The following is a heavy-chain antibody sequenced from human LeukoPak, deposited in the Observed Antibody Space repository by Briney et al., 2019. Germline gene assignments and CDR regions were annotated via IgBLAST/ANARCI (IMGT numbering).Heavy chain of an antibody. CDR1: GYTFTGHY. CDR2: INTNTGNP. J-gene: IGHJ6*03. V-gene: IGHV7-4-1*02. CDR3: ARVHYDSSGYSSYYYYYMDV. D-gene: IGHD3-22*01. Sequence: ASVKVSCKASGYTFTGHYMHWVRQAPGQGLEWMGWINTNTGNPTYAQGFTGRFVFSLDTSVSTAYLQISSLKAEDTVVYYCARVHYDSSGYSSYYYYYMDVWGKGTTVTVSS.